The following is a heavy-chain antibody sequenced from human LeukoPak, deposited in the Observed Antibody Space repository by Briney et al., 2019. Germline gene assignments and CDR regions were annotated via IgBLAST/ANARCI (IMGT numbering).Heavy chain of an antibody. J-gene: IGHJ6*03. V-gene: IGHV4-34*01. Sequence: PSETLSLTCAVYGGSFSGYYWSWIRQPPGKGLGWIGEINHSGSTNYNPSLKSRVTISVDTSKNQFSLKLSSVTAADTAVYYCARRGVRGVIRYYYYYYMDVWGKGTTVTISS. CDR3: ARRGVRGVIRYYYYYYMDV. CDR1: GGSFSGYY. D-gene: IGHD3-10*01. CDR2: INHSGST.